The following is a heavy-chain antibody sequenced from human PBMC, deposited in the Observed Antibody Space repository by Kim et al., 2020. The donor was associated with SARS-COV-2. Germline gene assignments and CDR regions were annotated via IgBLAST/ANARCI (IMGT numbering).Heavy chain of an antibody. D-gene: IGHD3-22*01. J-gene: IGHJ3*02. Sequence: ASVKVSCKASGYTFTSYGISWVRQAPGQGLEWMGWISAYNGNTNYAQKLQGRVTMTTDTSTSTAYMELRSLRSEDTAVYYCARVGVVVINAGDAFDIWGQGTIVTVSS. CDR2: ISAYNGNT. CDR1: GYTFTSYG. V-gene: IGHV1-18*01. CDR3: ARVGVVVINAGDAFDI.